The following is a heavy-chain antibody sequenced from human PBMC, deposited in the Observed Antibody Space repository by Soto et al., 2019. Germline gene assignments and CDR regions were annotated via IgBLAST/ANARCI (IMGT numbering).Heavy chain of an antibody. J-gene: IGHJ5*02. CDR3: ARDMGGYCSSTSCYESWFDP. Sequence: ASVKVSCKASGYTFTSYGISWVRQAPGQGLEWMGWISAYNGNTNYAQKLQGRVTMTTDTSTSTAYMELRSLRSDDTAVYYCARDMGGYCSSTSCYESWFDPWGQGTLVTVS. V-gene: IGHV1-18*01. CDR1: GYTFTSYG. CDR2: ISAYNGNT. D-gene: IGHD2-2*01.